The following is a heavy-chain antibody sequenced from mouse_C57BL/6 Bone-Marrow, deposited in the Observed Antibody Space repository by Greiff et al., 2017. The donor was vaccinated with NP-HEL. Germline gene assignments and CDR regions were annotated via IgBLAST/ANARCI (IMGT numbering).Heavy chain of an antibody. J-gene: IGHJ2*01. CDR2: ILPGSGST. D-gene: IGHD1-1*01. CDR1: GYTFTGYW. CDR3: ARAGGFPITTVPYFDY. V-gene: IGHV1-9*01. Sequence: QVQLQQSGAELMKPGASVKLSCKATGYTFTGYWIEWVKQRPGHGLEWIGEILPGSGSTNYNEKFKGKATFTADTSSNTAYMQLSSLTTEDSAIYYCARAGGFPITTVPYFDYWGQGTTLTVSS.